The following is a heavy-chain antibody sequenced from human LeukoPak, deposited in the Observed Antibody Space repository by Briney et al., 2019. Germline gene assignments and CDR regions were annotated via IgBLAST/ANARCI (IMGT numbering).Heavy chain of an antibody. D-gene: IGHD3-3*01. Sequence: PGGSLRLSCEASGFTFNNFGMHWVRQAPGKGLEWVAFIGYDESKKYYAESVKGRFTISRDDSKNTLYLQMSALKTEDTAVYYWAENSNAGKNSGVPSQGHWGQGTLVTGSS. CDR1: GFTFNNFG. V-gene: IGHV3-30*02. CDR3: AENSNAGKNSGVPSQGH. CDR2: IGYDESKK. J-gene: IGHJ4*02.